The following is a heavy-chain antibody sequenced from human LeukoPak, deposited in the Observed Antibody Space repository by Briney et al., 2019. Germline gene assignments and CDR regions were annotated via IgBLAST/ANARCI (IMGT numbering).Heavy chain of an antibody. CDR2: INHSGST. J-gene: IGHJ4*02. V-gene: IGHV4-34*01. Sequence: SETLSLTCAVYGGSFSGYYWSWNRQPPGKGLEWIGEINHSGSTNYNPSLKSRVTISVDTSKNQFSLKLSSVTAADTAVYYCALPGYSSSWYDYWGQGTLVTVSS. CDR1: GGSFSGYY. D-gene: IGHD6-13*01. CDR3: ALPGYSSSWYDY.